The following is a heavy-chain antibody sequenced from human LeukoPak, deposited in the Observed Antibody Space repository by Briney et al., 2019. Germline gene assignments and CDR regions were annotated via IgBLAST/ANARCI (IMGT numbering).Heavy chain of an antibody. CDR3: ARPRQGDYYFYY. Sequence: KTSETLPLTCTVSGGSISSSSYYWGWIRQPPGKGLERIGSIYYSGNTYYNPSLKSRVTISVDTSKNQFSLKLSSVTAADTAVYYCARPRQGDYYFYYCGQGSLVSVSS. CDR2: IYYSGNT. J-gene: IGHJ4*02. CDR1: GGSISSSSYY. D-gene: IGHD2-21*02. V-gene: IGHV4-39*01.